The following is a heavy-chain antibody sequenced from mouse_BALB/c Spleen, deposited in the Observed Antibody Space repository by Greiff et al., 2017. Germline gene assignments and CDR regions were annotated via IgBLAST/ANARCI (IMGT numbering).Heavy chain of an antibody. CDR2: IWWNDDK. CDR3: ALNWEGYFDY. V-gene: IGHV8-8*01. J-gene: IGHJ2*01. CDR1: GFLLSTSGMS. D-gene: IGHD4-1*01. Sequence: QVTLKESGPGILQPSQTLSLTCSFSGFLLSTSGMSVGWIRQPSGKGLEWLARIWWNDDKYYNPALKSRLTISKDTSNNQVFLKIASVVTADTATYYCALNWEGYFDYWGQGTTLTVSS.